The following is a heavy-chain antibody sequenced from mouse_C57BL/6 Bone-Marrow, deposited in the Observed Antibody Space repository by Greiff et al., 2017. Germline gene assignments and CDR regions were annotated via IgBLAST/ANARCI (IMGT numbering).Heavy chain of an antibody. Sequence: DVMLVESGGGLVKPGGSLKLSCAASGFTFSDYGMHWVRQAPEKGLEWVAYISSGSSTIYYADTVKGRFTISRDNAKNTLFLQMTSLRSEDTAMYYCARWATVVADYWGQGTTLTVSS. CDR3: ARWATVVADY. D-gene: IGHD1-1*01. CDR1: GFTFSDYG. J-gene: IGHJ2*01. CDR2: ISSGSSTI. V-gene: IGHV5-17*01.